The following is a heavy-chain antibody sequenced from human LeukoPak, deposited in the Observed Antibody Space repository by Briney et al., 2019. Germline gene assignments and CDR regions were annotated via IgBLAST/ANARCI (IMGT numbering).Heavy chain of an antibody. V-gene: IGHV4-59*01. CDR1: GGSISGYY. D-gene: IGHD1-14*01. CDR3: VRANHFDY. CDR2: IYYSGST. Sequence: SETLSLTCTVSGGSISGYYWSWFRQPPGKGLEWIGDIYYSGSTNYNPSLKSRVTISVVTSKNQFSLKLSSVTAADTAVYYCVRANHFDYWGQGTLVTVSS. J-gene: IGHJ4*02.